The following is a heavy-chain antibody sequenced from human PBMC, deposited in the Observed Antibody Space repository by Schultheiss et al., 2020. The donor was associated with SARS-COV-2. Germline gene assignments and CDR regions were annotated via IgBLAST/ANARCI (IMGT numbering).Heavy chain of an antibody. J-gene: IGHJ6*03. CDR3: ARSPLYYYYYYMDV. Sequence: ASVKVSCKASGYTFTSYAMHWVRQAPGQRLEWMGWINAGNGNTKYSQKFQGRVTITRDTSASTAYMELSSLRSEDTAVYYCARSPLYYYYYYMDVWGKGTTVTVSS. CDR2: INAGNGNT. V-gene: IGHV1-3*01. CDR1: GYTFTSYA.